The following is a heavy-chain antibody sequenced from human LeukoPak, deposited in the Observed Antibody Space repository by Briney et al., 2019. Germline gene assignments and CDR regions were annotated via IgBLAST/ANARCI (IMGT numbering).Heavy chain of an antibody. Sequence: GGSLRLSCAASGFTFSNYWMTWVRQAPGKGLEWVANINRDGSERYYVDSVKGRFTISRDDAKSSLYLQMNSLRAEDTAVYYCAKWQGSGPYYYGMDVWGQGTTVTVSS. J-gene: IGHJ6*02. D-gene: IGHD6-19*01. CDR2: INRDGSER. CDR3: AKWQGSGPYYYGMDV. V-gene: IGHV3-7*03. CDR1: GFTFSNYW.